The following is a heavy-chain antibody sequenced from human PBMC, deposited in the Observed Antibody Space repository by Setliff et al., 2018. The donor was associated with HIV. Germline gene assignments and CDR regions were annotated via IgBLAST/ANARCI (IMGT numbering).Heavy chain of an antibody. CDR2: IDLDGSEK. CDR1: GFSFNNFW. CDR3: ARKLRPGHGVDV. D-gene: IGHD3-10*01. J-gene: IGHJ6*02. V-gene: IGHV3-7*01. Sequence: GGSLRLSCVASGFSFNNFWMCWVRQAPGQGLEWVANIDLDGSEKNYVESVKGRFTISRDNAENSLYLQMNSLRADDTATYYCARKLRPGHGVDVWGQGTTVTVSS.